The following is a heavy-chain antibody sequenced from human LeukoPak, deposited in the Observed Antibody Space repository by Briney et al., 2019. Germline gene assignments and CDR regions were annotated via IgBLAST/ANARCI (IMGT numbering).Heavy chain of an antibody. V-gene: IGHV4-59*01. J-gene: IGHJ5*02. CDR1: GGSISGYY. CDR3: ARGHYDLAP. CDR2: IYSSGST. Sequence: SETLSLTCTVSGGSISGYYWSWIRQPPRKGLEWIGYIYSSGSTKYDPSLESRVTISLDTSKNQVSLNLSSVTAADTAICFCARGHYDLAPWGQGILVTVSS. D-gene: IGHD4-17*01.